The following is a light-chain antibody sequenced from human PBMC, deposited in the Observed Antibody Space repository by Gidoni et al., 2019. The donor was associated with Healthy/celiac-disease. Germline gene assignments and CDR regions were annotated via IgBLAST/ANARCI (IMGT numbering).Light chain of an antibody. CDR1: QSISSY. CDR3: QQSYST. J-gene: IGKJ4*01. V-gene: IGKV1-39*01. CDR2: AAS. Sequence: DIQMTQSPSSLYASVGDRVTITCRASQSISSYLNWYQQKPGKAPKLLIYAASSLHSGVPSRFSGSGSGTDFTLTLSSLQPEDFASYYCQQSYSTFGGGTKVEIK.